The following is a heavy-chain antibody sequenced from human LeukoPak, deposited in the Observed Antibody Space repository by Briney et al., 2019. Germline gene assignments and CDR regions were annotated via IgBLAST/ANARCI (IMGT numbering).Heavy chain of an antibody. D-gene: IGHD6-13*01. J-gene: IGHJ6*02. CDR1: GGSFSSYY. V-gene: IGHV4-59*01. Sequence: PSETLSLTCIVSGGSFSSYYWSWIRQPPGKGLEWIGHIFYSGSTNYNPSLKSRVTISVDTSKNQFSLKLSSVTAADTAVYYCARAWSSSWYGHYYYGMDVWGQGTTVTVSS. CDR3: ARAWSSSWYGHYYYGMDV. CDR2: IFYSGST.